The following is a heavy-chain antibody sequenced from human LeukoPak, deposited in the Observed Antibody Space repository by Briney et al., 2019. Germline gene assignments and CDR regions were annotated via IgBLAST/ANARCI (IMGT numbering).Heavy chain of an antibody. V-gene: IGHV4-39*02. Sequence: SETLSLTCTVSGGSISSSSYYWGWIRQPPGKGLEWIGSIYYSGSTYYNPSLKSRVTISVDTSKNQFSLKLSSVTAADTAVYYCARDRRGLADSNYAYVWGSYRQLLGTLDYWGQGTLVTVSS. CDR2: IYYSGST. J-gene: IGHJ4*02. D-gene: IGHD3-16*02. CDR1: GGSISSSSYY. CDR3: ARDRRGLADSNYAYVWGSYRQLLGTLDY.